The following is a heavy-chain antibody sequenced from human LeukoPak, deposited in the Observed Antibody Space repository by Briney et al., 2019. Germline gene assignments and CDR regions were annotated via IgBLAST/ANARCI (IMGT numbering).Heavy chain of an antibody. J-gene: IGHJ4*02. CDR3: ANFDYDDSSGTPNPFDY. D-gene: IGHD3-22*01. CDR1: GFTFSSYA. CDR2: ISGSGGST. Sequence: GGSLRLSCAASGFTFSSYAMSWVRQAPGKGLEWVSAISGSGGSTYYADSVKGRFTISRDNSKNTLYLQMNSLRAEDTAVYYCANFDYDDSSGTPNPFDYWGQGTLVTASS. V-gene: IGHV3-23*01.